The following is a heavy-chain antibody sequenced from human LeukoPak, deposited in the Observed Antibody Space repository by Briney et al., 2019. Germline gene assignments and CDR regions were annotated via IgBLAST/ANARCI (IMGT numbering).Heavy chain of an antibody. CDR3: ARLEVRGVIGP. V-gene: IGHV3-53*01. Sequence: SGGSLRLSCAASGLTVTTNYMNWVRQAPGKGLEWVAIVCSGGTTYYADSVRGRFTISRDKSKNTLYLQMNSLRADDTAVYYCARLEVRGVIGPWGQGTLVTVSS. J-gene: IGHJ5*02. D-gene: IGHD3-10*01. CDR2: VCSGGTT. CDR1: GLTVTTNY.